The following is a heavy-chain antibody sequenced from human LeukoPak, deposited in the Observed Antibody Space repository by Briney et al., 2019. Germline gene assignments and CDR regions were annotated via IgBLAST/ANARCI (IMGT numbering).Heavy chain of an antibody. Sequence: SETLSLTCTVSGYSISSGYYWGWIRQPPGKGLEWIGSIYHSGSTYYNPSLKSRVTISVDTSKNQFSLKLSSVTAADTAVYYCAAEESLGAYFDYWGQGTLVTVSS. V-gene: IGHV4-38-2*02. D-gene: IGHD3-16*01. CDR1: GYSISSGYY. J-gene: IGHJ4*02. CDR3: AAEESLGAYFDY. CDR2: IYHSGST.